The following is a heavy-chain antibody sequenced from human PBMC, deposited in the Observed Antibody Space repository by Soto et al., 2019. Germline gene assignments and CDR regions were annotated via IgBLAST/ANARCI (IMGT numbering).Heavy chain of an antibody. D-gene: IGHD1-20*01. V-gene: IGHV4-31*03. CDR1: GCSISSGGYY. Sequence: QVQLQESGPGLVKPSQTLSLTCTVSGCSISSGGYYWSWIRQHPGKGLEWIGNTYYSGSTYYNPALKRRVTISVDTSKNQFSLKLRSVTAADTAVYYCARVGGINWFDPWGQGTLVTVSS. CDR2: TYYSGST. J-gene: IGHJ5*02. CDR3: ARVGGINWFDP.